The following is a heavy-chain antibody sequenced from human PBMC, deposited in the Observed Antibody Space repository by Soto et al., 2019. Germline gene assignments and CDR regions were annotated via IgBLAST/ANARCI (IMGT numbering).Heavy chain of an antibody. CDR3: ASLSSGWYAYYYYGMDV. CDR1: GGSISSSSYY. D-gene: IGHD6-19*01. CDR2: IYYSGST. V-gene: IGHV4-39*01. Sequence: QLQLQESGPGLVKPSETLSLTCTVSGGSISSSSYYWGWIRQPPGKGLEWIGSIYYSGSTYYNPSLKSRVTLSVDTSTNQFSLKLSSVTAADTAVYYCASLSSGWYAYYYYGMDVWGQGTTVTVSS. J-gene: IGHJ6*02.